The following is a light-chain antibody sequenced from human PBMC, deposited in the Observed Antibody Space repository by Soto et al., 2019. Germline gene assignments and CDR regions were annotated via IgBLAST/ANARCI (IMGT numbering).Light chain of an antibody. Sequence: QSVLTQPASVSGSPGQSITISCTGSSSDVGAYNYVSWYLQHPGKAPKLLIYGVGNRPSGVSARLSGSKSGDTASLTISGLQAEDEADYYCSSYAHGSIYVFGTGTKLTVL. V-gene: IGLV2-14*01. CDR1: SSDVGAYNY. CDR2: GVG. CDR3: SSYAHGSIYV. J-gene: IGLJ1*01.